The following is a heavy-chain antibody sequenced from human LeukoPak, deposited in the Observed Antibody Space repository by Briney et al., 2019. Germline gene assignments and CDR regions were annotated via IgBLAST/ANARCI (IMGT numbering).Heavy chain of an antibody. Sequence: GGSLRLSCAASGFTFSSYSMNWVRQAPGKGLEWVSYISSSSSTIYYVDSVRGRFTISRDNAKNSLYLQMNSLRDEDTAVYYCARDGAHIVLDAFDIWGQGTMVTVSS. CDR3: ARDGAHIVLDAFDI. V-gene: IGHV3-48*02. CDR2: ISSSSSTI. J-gene: IGHJ3*02. CDR1: GFTFSSYS. D-gene: IGHD3-16*02.